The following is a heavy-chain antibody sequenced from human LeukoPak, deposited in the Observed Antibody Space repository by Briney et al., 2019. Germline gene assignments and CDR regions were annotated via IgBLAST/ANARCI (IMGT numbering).Heavy chain of an antibody. CDR2: TWYDGSNK. D-gene: IGHD3-10*01. J-gene: IGHJ6*02. CDR1: GFTFSLYN. V-gene: IGHV3-33*01. CDR3: AREKPGSGSHFYGMDV. Sequence: PGGSLRLSCAASGFTFSLYNMHWVRQAPGKGLEWVATTWYDGSNKYYPDSVKGRFTIARDISKDTLYLQMNSLRAEDTAVYYCAREKPGSGSHFYGMDVWGQGTTVTVSS.